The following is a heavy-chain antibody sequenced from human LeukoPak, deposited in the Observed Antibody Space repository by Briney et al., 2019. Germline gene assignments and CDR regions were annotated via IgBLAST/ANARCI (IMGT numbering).Heavy chain of an antibody. CDR2: INRDGSKN. Sequence: GGSLRLSCAASEFTFGSYWMTWVRRAPGKGLEWVANINRDGSKNHFVDSVKGRFTISRDNAKNFLYLQMNSLRAEDTAVYFCARDSSPYCGDDCYFDAFDLWGQGTMVTVSS. CDR1: EFTFGSYW. V-gene: IGHV3-7*03. CDR3: ARDSSPYCGDDCYFDAFDL. D-gene: IGHD2-21*02. J-gene: IGHJ3*01.